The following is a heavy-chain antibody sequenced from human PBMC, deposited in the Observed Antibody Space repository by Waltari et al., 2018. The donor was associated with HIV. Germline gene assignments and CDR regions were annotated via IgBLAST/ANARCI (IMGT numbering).Heavy chain of an antibody. Sequence: EVLLTESGGRLIQSGGSLGLSCVASNFTISDSPVTWVRQASGGPLEWVAVIYPDDTTHYADSVRGRFTISRVRSRTSVLLLMNGLFADDTGIYYCATGVRYYGPWGQGTRVTVSS. D-gene: IGHD3-22*01. CDR1: NFTISDSP. J-gene: IGHJ5*02. V-gene: IGHV3-53*01. CDR3: ATGVRYYGP. CDR2: IYPDDTT.